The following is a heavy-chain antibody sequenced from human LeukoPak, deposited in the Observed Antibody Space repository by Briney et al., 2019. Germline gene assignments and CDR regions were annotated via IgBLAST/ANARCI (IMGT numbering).Heavy chain of an antibody. D-gene: IGHD3-22*01. J-gene: IGHJ3*01. CDR3: VGDPPNSGYAFQV. CDR2: IWAAGNDD. Sequence: PGGSLRLSCGASGFSFSLYGMHWVRQAPGKGLEWVAFIWAAGNDDFYADSVKGRFIISRDNSKNMVYLQMNSLRAEDTALYYCVGDPPNSGYAFQVWGHGTVVTVSS. V-gene: IGHV3-33*01. CDR1: GFSFSLYG.